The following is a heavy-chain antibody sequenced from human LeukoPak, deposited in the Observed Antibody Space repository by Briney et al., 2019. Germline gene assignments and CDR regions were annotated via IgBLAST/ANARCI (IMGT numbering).Heavy chain of an antibody. CDR3: TGGFGVMITFGGVIVKGYYYYMDV. V-gene: IGHV3-15*01. J-gene: IGHJ6*03. Sequence: GGSLRLSCAASGFTFSNAWMSWVRQAPGRGLEWVGRIKSKTDGGTTDYAAPVKGRFTISRDDSKNTLYLQMNSLKTEDTAVYYCTGGFGVMITFGGVIVKGYYYYMDVWGKGTTVTVSS. D-gene: IGHD3-16*02. CDR2: IKSKTDGGTT. CDR1: GFTFSNAW.